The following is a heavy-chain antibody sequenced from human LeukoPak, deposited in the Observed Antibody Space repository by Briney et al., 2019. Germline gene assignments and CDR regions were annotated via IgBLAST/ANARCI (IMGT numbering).Heavy chain of an antibody. D-gene: IGHD5-18*01. CDR3: ARDALHTAHFDY. Sequence: GGSLTLSCAASGFTFSSYTMNWVRPAPGKGLQWVSTVSASSDIHYSDSVKGRFTISRDNARNSLYLQMSSLRDEDTAVYYCARDALHTAHFDYWGQGTLVTVSS. V-gene: IGHV3-48*02. CDR2: VSASSDI. CDR1: GFTFSSYT. J-gene: IGHJ4*02.